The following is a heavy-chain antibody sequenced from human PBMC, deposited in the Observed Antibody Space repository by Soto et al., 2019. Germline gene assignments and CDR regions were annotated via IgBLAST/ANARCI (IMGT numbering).Heavy chain of an antibody. V-gene: IGHV1-18*01. CDR3: ARVRDYVWGSYRPPGY. D-gene: IGHD3-16*02. J-gene: IGHJ4*02. CDR1: GYTFTSYG. Sequence: ASVKVSCKASGYTFTSYGISWGRQAPGQGLEWMGWISAYNGNTNYAKKRQGRVTMTTDTSTSTAYMELRSLRSDDTAVYYCARVRDYVWGSYRPPGYWGQGTLVTVSS. CDR2: ISAYNGNT.